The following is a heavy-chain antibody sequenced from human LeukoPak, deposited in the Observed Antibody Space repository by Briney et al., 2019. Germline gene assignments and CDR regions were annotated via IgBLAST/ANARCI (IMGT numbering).Heavy chain of an antibody. CDR3: ARGPGRPVRGVIIVEDP. D-gene: IGHD3-10*01. Sequence: ASVKVSCKASGYTFTSYGISWVRQAPGQGLEWMGWISAYNGNTNNAQKLQGRVTMTTDTSTSTAYMELRSLRSDDTAVYYCARGPGRPVRGVIIVEDPWGQGTLVTVSS. J-gene: IGHJ5*02. CDR2: ISAYNGNT. CDR1: GYTFTSYG. V-gene: IGHV1-18*01.